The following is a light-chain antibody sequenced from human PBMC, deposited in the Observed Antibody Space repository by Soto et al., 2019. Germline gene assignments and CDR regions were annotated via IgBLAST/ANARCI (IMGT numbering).Light chain of an antibody. CDR2: EVT. CDR1: SSDVGVYNF. CDR3: CSYAGSYVV. Sequence: QSALTQPRSVSGSPGQSVTISCTGTSSDVGVYNFVSWYQQHPGKAPKLMIYEVTKRPSGVPDRFSGSKSGNTASLTISGLQAEDEADYYCCSYAGSYVVFGGGTKLTVL. V-gene: IGLV2-11*01. J-gene: IGLJ2*01.